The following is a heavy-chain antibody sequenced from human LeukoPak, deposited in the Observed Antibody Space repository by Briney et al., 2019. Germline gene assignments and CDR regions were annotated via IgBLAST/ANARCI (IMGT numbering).Heavy chain of an antibody. CDR2: ISGSGGKT. CDR1: GFTFSSYA. D-gene: IGHD6-19*01. V-gene: IGHV3-23*01. CDR3: AKDRFSSAWGRFDY. J-gene: IGHJ4*02. Sequence: GGSLRLSCVASGFTFSSYAMTWVRQAPGKGLEWVSSISGSGGKTYYADSVKGRFTISRDNSRNTLYLQMNSLRAEDTAVYYCAKDRFSSAWGRFDYWGQGTLVTVSS.